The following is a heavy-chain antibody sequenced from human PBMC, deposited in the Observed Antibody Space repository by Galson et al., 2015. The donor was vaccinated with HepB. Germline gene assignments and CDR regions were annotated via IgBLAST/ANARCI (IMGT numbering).Heavy chain of an antibody. Sequence: SLRLSCAASGFTFSYYGMYWVRQAPGKGLEWVTFISYDGGKKFYADSVKGRFTVSRDDSKSTLYLQLTSLRPEDTAVYYCARDYNRGVGVDGGREVWGQGTTVTV. J-gene: IGHJ6*02. CDR3: ARDYNRGVGVDGGREV. V-gene: IGHV3-30*03. CDR1: GFTFSYYG. CDR2: ISYDGGKK. D-gene: IGHD1-14*01.